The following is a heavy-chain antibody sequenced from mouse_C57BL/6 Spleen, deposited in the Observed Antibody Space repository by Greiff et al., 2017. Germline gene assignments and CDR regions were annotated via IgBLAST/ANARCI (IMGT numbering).Heavy chain of an antibody. CDR3: ARGGNYFDY. CDR1: GYSITSGYY. J-gene: IGHJ2*01. Sequence: EVKLMESGPGLVKPSQSLSLTCSVTGYSITSGYYWNWIRQFPGNKLEWMGYISYDGSNNYNPSLKNRISITRDTSKNQFFLKLNSVTTADTATYHCARGGNYFDYWGQGTTLTVSS. V-gene: IGHV3-6*01. CDR2: ISYDGSN.